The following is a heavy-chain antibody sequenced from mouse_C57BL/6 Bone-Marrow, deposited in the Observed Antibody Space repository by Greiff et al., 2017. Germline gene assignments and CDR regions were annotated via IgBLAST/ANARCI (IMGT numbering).Heavy chain of an antibody. V-gene: IGHV8-8*01. Sequence: QVQLKESGPGILQPSQTLSLTCSFSGFSLRTFGMGVGWIRQPSGKGLEWLAHIWWDDEKYYNPALKSRLTISKDTSKNQVFLKIANVYTAATATYYGARIEAYDFFAYWGQGTLVTVSA. CDR3: ARIEAYDFFAY. D-gene: IGHD2-4*01. CDR1: GFSLRTFGMG. CDR2: IWWDDEK. J-gene: IGHJ3*01.